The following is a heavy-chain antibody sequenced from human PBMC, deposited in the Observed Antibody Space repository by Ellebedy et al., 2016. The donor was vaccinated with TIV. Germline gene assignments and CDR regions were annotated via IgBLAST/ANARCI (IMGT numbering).Heavy chain of an antibody. Sequence: GSLRLSXAVYGGSFSGYYWSWIRQPPGKGLEWIGEINHSGSSDYNPSLKSRVTISVDTSKNQFSLQLSSVTAADTALYYCVRDSSGYYAIDAFDIWGQGTMVTVSS. CDR3: VRDSSGYYAIDAFDI. V-gene: IGHV4-34*01. CDR1: GGSFSGYY. D-gene: IGHD3-22*01. CDR2: INHSGSS. J-gene: IGHJ3*02.